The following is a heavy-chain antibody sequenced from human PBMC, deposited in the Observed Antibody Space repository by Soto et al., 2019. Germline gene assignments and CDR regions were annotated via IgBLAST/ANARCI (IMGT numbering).Heavy chain of an antibody. CDR3: ARDPSGHPPLYRFDP. V-gene: IGHV4-59*01. Sequence: SETLSLTCTVSGGSINKYYWNWIRQPPGKGLEWSGYIYYSGSTNYNPSLKSRVTISVDTSKNQFSLKLRSVSDADTGVYYCARDPSGHPPLYRFDPWGQGALVTVSS. CDR2: IYYSGST. J-gene: IGHJ5*02. CDR1: GGSINKYY. D-gene: IGHD1-26*01.